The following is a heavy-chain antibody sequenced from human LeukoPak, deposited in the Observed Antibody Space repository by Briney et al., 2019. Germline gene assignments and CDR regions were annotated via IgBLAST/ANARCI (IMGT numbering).Heavy chain of an antibody. Sequence: GGSLRLSCTASGPTFGDYGIIWVRQAPGKGLEWVGFIRSKAYGATPEYAASVKGRFTISRDDSQSIAYLQMDSLKSEDTALYYCSRGSHTRGWSDFDFWGQGTLVIVSS. D-gene: IGHD6-19*01. CDR2: IRSKAYGATP. CDR3: SRGSHTRGWSDFDF. V-gene: IGHV3-49*04. CDR1: GPTFGDYG. J-gene: IGHJ4*02.